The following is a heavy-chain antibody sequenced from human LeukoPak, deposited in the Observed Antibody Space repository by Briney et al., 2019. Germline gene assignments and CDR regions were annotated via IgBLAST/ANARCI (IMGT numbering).Heavy chain of an antibody. J-gene: IGHJ4*02. D-gene: IGHD3-16*01. CDR1: GGSISSSGYY. V-gene: IGHV4-30-2*01. CDR3: ARDGRGGYLDY. Sequence: PSETLSLTCTVSGGSISSSGYYWSWIRQPPGKGLEWIGYIYHSGSTYYNPSLKSRVTISVDRSKNQFSLKLSSVTAADTAVYYCARDGRGGYLDYWGQGTLVTVSS. CDR2: IYHSGST.